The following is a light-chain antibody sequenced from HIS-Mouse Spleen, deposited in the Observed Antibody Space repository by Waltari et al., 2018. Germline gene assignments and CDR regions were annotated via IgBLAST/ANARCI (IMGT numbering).Light chain of an antibody. J-gene: IGLJ2*01. Sequence: SYELTQPPSVSVSPGQPARLTCAGDALPKQYAYWSQQKPGQAPVLVIYEDSKRPSGIPERFSGSSSGTMATLTISGAQVEDEADYYCYSTDSSGNHRVFGGGTK. CDR3: YSTDSSGNHRV. CDR1: ALPKQY. CDR2: EDS. V-gene: IGLV3-10*01.